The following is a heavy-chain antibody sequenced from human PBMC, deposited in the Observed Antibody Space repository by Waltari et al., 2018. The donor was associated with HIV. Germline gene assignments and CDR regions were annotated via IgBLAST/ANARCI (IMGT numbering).Heavy chain of an antibody. Sequence: EVRLLQSGGGRVRRGGLPETRLSLLWRSLLQLSVELGPPGSRGGLEWVVNIKEDGSEKHYVDSVKGRFSISRDNSNNSLYLDMTNVGADDTAVYFCAREADWLYSDYFDLWGPGSQVTVSS. V-gene: IGHV3-7*01. J-gene: IGHJ4*02. CDR1: RSLLQLS. CDR3: AREADWLYSDYFDL. CDR2: IKEDGSEK. D-gene: IGHD3-9*01.